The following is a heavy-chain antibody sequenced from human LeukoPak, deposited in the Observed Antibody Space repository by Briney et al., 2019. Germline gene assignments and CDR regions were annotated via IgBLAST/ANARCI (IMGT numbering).Heavy chain of an antibody. CDR3: AKDIHPYYDSSGWCYFDY. CDR2: IRYDGSNK. Sequence: PGGSLRLSCAASGFAFRNYGMNWVRQAPGKGLEWVAFIRYDGSNKYYADSVKGRFTISRDNSKKTLYLQMNSLRAEDTAVYYCAKDIHPYYDSSGWCYFDYWGQGTLVTVSS. V-gene: IGHV3-30*02. J-gene: IGHJ4*02. CDR1: GFAFRNYG. D-gene: IGHD3-22*01.